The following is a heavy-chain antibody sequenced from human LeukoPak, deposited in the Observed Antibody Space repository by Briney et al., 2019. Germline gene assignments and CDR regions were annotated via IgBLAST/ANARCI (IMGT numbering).Heavy chain of an antibody. CDR1: GDSVSRNSFA. Sequence: SQTLSLTSALSGDSVSRNSFAWNWIRQSPSRGLEWLGRTSYRSKWYNNYAVSVKSRITINPDTSRNQFSLQLESVAREDTAVYYCSRWDHGTAYFDSWGQGTLVTVSS. J-gene: IGHJ4*02. V-gene: IGHV6-1*01. CDR3: SRWDHGTAYFDS. D-gene: IGHD1-14*01. CDR2: TSYRSKWYN.